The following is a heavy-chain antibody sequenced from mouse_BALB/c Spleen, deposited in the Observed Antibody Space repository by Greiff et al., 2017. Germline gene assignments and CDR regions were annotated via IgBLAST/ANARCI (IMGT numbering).Heavy chain of an antibody. CDR3: ARRYGNDVHYAMDY. D-gene: IGHD2-10*02. V-gene: IGHV1S34*01. J-gene: IGHJ4*01. CDR2: ISCYNGAT. CDR1: GYSFTGYY. Sequence: LVKTGASVKISCKASGYSFTGYYMHWVKQSHGKSLEWIGYISCYNGATSYNQKFKGKATFTVDTSSSTAYMQFNRLTAEDSAVYYSARRYGNDVHYAMDYWGQGTSVTVSS.